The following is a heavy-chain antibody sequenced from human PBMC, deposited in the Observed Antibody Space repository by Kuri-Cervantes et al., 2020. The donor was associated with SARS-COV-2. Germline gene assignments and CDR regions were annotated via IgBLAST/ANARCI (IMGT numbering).Heavy chain of an antibody. J-gene: IGHJ4*02. CDR1: DYSISSAYY. V-gene: IGHV4-38-2*01. CDR3: ASQDDTSGFYYAYDY. Sequence: ESLKISCVVSDYSISSAYYWGWIRQPPGKGLEWIGNIFHTGNTYYNPSLKSRVTIPGDTSKNQVSLKLSSVTAADTAVYYCASQDDTSGFYYAYDYWGQGTLVTVSS. D-gene: IGHD3-22*01. CDR2: IFHTGNT.